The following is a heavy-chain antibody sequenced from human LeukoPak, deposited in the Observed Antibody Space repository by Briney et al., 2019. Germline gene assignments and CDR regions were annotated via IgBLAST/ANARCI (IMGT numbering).Heavy chain of an antibody. J-gene: IGHJ3*02. CDR1: GFTFSSYG. D-gene: IGHD1-14*01. Sequence: PGGSLRLSCAASGFTFSSYGMHWVRQAPGKGLEWVAFIRYDGSNKYYADSVKGRFTISRDNSKNTLYLQVNSLRAEDTAVYYCARLTNRYGAFDIWGQGTMVTVSS. CDR3: ARLTNRYGAFDI. CDR2: IRYDGSNK. V-gene: IGHV3-30*02.